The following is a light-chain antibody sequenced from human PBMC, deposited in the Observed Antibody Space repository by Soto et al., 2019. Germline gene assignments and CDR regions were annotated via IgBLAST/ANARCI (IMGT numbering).Light chain of an antibody. J-gene: IGKJ1*01. CDR2: GAS. Sequence: DIVLTQSPATLSLSPGERATLYCGASQRVSGGFLAWYQQKPGQAPRLLIYGASTRATGIADRFSGSGSGTDFTLTISRLEPEDSAVYYCHQYGSSPQTFGQGTKVEI. CDR3: HQYGSSPQT. CDR1: QRVSGGF. V-gene: IGKV3-20*01.